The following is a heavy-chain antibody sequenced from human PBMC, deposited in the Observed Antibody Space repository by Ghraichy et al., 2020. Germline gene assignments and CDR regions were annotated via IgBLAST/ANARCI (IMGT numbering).Heavy chain of an antibody. J-gene: IGHJ6*02. V-gene: IGHV3-33*01. CDR3: ARDRTWPITGTTDYYYYGMDV. CDR2: IWYDGSNK. D-gene: IGHD1-7*01. CDR1: GFTFSSYG. Sequence: GALRLSCAASGFTFSSYGMHWVRQAPGKGLEWVAVIWYDGSNKYYADSVKGRFTISRDNSKNTLYLQMKSLRVEDTAVYKCARDRTWPITGTTDYYYYGMDVWGQGTTVSVSS.